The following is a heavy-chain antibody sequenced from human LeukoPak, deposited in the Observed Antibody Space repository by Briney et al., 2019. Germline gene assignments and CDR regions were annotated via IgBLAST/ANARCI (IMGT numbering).Heavy chain of an antibody. Sequence: ASVKVSFKASGYTFTSYGISWVRQAPGQGLEWMGLISAYSGNTNFSQKLQGRVTMTTDTSTSTAYMELRSLRSDDTAVYFCARGADTGSYGSLVYFDYGGQGTLVTVSS. V-gene: IGHV1-18*01. J-gene: IGHJ4*02. CDR3: ARGADTGSYGSLVYFDY. CDR1: GYTFTSYG. D-gene: IGHD3-16*01. CDR2: ISAYSGNT.